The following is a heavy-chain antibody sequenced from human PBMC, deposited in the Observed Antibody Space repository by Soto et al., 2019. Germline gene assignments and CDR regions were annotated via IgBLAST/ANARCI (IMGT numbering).Heavy chain of an antibody. CDR3: ARGKDGFNYVLSF. V-gene: IGHV4-34*01. J-gene: IGHJ4*02. CDR1: GGSFSGYY. Sequence: QVQLQQWGAGLLKPSETLSLTCAVSGGSFSGYYWTWIRQPPGKGLEWIGEIYHSGSITYNPSLKSRVTMSVDSSKNHFSLKLSSLTAADTALYYCARGKDGFNYVLSFWGQGTLVTVSS. D-gene: IGHD5-12*01. CDR2: IYHSGSI.